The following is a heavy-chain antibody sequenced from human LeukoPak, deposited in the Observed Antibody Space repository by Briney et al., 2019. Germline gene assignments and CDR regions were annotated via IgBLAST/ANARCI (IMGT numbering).Heavy chain of an antibody. CDR3: AHRPRVRLGELSLDY. J-gene: IGHJ4*02. CDR2: IYWDDDK. Sequence: SGPTLVKPTQPLTLTCTFSGFSLSTSGVGVGWIRQPPGKALEWLALIYWDDDKRYSPSLKSRLTITKDTSKNQVVLTMTNMDPVDTATYYCAHRPRVRLGELSLDYWGQGTLVTVSS. V-gene: IGHV2-5*02. D-gene: IGHD3-16*02. CDR1: GFSLSTSGVG.